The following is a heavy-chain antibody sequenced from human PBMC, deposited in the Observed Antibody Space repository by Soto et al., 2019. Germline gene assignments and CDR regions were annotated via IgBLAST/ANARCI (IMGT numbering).Heavy chain of an antibody. Sequence: SVKVSCKASGGTFSSYTISWVRQAPGQGLEWMGRIIPILGIANYAQKFQGRVTITADESTSTAYMELSSLRSEDTAVYYCARRYYYDSSGEIDYWGQGTLVTVSS. V-gene: IGHV1-69*02. CDR1: GGTFSSYT. CDR3: ARRYYYDSSGEIDY. CDR2: IIPILGIA. J-gene: IGHJ4*02. D-gene: IGHD3-22*01.